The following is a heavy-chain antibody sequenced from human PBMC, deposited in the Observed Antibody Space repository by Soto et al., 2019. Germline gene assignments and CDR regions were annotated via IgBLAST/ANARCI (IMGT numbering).Heavy chain of an antibody. CDR2: INPSGGST. D-gene: IGHD2-2*01. V-gene: IGHV1-46*01. J-gene: IGHJ6*02. CDR3: AILGGVVVPAAEKYYYGMDV. Sequence: ASVKVSCKASGYTFTSYYMHWVRQAPGQGLEWMGIINPSGGSTSYAQKFQGRVTMTRDTSTSTVYMELSSLRSEDTAVYYCAILGGVVVPAAEKYYYGMDVWGQGTTVTVSS. CDR1: GYTFTSYY.